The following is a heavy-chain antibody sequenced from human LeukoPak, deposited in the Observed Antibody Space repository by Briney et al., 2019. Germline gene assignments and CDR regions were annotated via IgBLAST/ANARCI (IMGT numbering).Heavy chain of an antibody. CDR1: GYTFTSYG. V-gene: IGHV1-18*01. CDR3: ARDRAAAGTEDWFDP. CDR2: ISAYNGNT. D-gene: IGHD6-13*01. J-gene: IGHJ5*02. Sequence: ASVKLSCKASGYTFTSYGISWVRQAPGQGLEWMGWISAYNGNTNYAQKLQGRVTMTTDTSTSTAYMELRSLRSDDTAVYYCARDRAAAGTEDWFDPWGQGTLVTVSS.